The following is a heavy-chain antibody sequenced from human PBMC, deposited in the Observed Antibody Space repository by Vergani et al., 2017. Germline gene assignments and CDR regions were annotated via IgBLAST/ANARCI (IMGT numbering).Heavy chain of an antibody. CDR3: AKDLSVVEAADDF. Sequence: EVQMVESGGGLVKPGGSLRLSCAASGFTFTNFAMTWVRQAPGEGLEWVSGISGSGGFTYYADSVKGRFTISRDNSKNTVYLQMDDLRAEDTAVYYCAKDLSVVEAADDFRGQGTLVTVSS. D-gene: IGHD6-13*01. V-gene: IGHV3-23*04. CDR2: ISGSGGFT. CDR1: GFTFTNFA. J-gene: IGHJ4*02.